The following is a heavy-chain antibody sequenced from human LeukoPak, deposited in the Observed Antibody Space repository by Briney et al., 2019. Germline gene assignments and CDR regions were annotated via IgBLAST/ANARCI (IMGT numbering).Heavy chain of an antibody. CDR1: GYTFTVYY. J-gene: IGHJ4*02. D-gene: IGHD5-12*01. CDR2: INPNSGGT. Sequence: ASVTVSCKASGYTFTVYYMHWVRQAPGQGLEWMGWINPNSGGTNYAQKFQGRVTMTRDTSISTAYMELSRLRSDDTAVYYCARAYSGYDASHYWGQGTLVTVSS. V-gene: IGHV1-2*02. CDR3: ARAYSGYDASHY.